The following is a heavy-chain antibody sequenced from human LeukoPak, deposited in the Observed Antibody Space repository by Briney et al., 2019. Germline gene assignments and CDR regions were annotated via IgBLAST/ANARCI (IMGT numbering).Heavy chain of an antibody. Sequence: GGSLRLSCAASGFTFSSYGMSWVRQAPGKGLGWVSFITGSGGNTYYADSVKGRFTISRDNSKNTLYLNMNSLRAEDTAVYYCARHLNRDFWGQGTLVTVSS. V-gene: IGHV3-23*01. CDR1: GFTFSSYG. CDR2: ITGSGGNT. CDR3: ARHLNRDF. J-gene: IGHJ4*02.